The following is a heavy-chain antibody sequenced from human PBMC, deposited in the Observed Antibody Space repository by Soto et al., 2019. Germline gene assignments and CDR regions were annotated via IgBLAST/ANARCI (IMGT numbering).Heavy chain of an antibody. D-gene: IGHD6-6*01. CDR2: IYHSGST. Sequence: PSETLSLTCAVSGGSISSGGYSWSWIRQPPGKGLEWIGYIYHSGSTYYNPSLKSRVTISVDRSKNQFSLKLSSVTAADTAVYYCARGGVGSSSFHDYSGQGTLVTVSS. CDR1: GGSISSGGYS. CDR3: ARGGVGSSSFHDY. V-gene: IGHV4-30-2*01. J-gene: IGHJ4*02.